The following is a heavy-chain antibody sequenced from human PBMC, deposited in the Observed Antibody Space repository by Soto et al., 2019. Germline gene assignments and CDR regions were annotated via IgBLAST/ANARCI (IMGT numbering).Heavy chain of an antibody. V-gene: IGHV1-69*13. CDR1: GGTFSTHA. Sequence: GASLNVPCKASGGTFSTHAIIWVRPAPGHWLGLMGGIIPISGTTYYTQKFQGRVTITADEPTSTAFMELSSLKSDDTAVVYCGRGYCSGGNCYSGMDVGGQGTMVTVS. D-gene: IGHD2-15*01. CDR2: IIPISGTT. CDR3: GRGYCSGGNCYSGMDV. J-gene: IGHJ6*02.